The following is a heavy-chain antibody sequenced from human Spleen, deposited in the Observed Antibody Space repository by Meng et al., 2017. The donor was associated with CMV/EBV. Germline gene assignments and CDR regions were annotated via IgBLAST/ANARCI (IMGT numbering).Heavy chain of an antibody. V-gene: IGHV3-30*04. J-gene: IGHJ6*02. Sequence: GGSLRLSCAASGFTFSSYAMHWVRQAPGKGLEWVAVISYDGSNKYYADSVKGRFTISRDNSKNTLYLQMNSLRAEDTAVYYCARDSSYGPPVRGMDVWGQGTTVTVSS. CDR1: GFTFSSYA. CDR2: ISYDGSNK. D-gene: IGHD3-10*01. CDR3: ARDSSYGPPVRGMDV.